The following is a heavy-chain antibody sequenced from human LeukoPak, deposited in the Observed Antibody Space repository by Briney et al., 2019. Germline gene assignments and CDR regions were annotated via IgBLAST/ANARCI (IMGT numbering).Heavy chain of an antibody. CDR3: ARDYFDSSGYYGRGGYYYMDV. CDR2: IYTIGST. Sequence: SETLSLTCTVSGASISSYYWSWIRQPAGKGLEWIGRIYTIGSTNYNPSVKSRVTISVDKSKNQFSLKLSSVTAADTAVYYCARDYFDSSGYYGRGGYYYMDVWGKGTTVTVSS. J-gene: IGHJ6*03. D-gene: IGHD3-22*01. CDR1: GASISSYY. V-gene: IGHV4-4*07.